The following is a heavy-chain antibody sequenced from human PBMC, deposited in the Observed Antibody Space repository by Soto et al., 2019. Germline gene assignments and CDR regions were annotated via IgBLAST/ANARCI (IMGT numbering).Heavy chain of an antibody. J-gene: IGHJ6*02. Sequence: EVQLVESGGGLVQPGGSLRLSCAASGFTFSSYSMNWVRQAPGKGLEWVLYISSSSSTIYYADSVKGRFTISRDNAKNSLYLQMNSLRDEDAAVYYCARREYSSSSYGMDVWGQGTTVTVSS. V-gene: IGHV3-48*02. CDR3: ARREYSSSSYGMDV. D-gene: IGHD6-6*01. CDR1: GFTFSSYS. CDR2: ISSSSSTI.